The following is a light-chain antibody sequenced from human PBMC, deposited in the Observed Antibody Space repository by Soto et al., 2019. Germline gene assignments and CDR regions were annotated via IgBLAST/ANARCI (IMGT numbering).Light chain of an antibody. CDR2: DAS. J-gene: IGKJ1*01. V-gene: IGKV1-5*01. Sequence: DIQMTQSPSTLSASVGDRVTITCRASQSISSWLAWYQQKPGKAPNLLIYDASSLESGVPSRFSGSGSGTEFTLTMSSLQPDDFATYYCQQYNSYSRTFGQGTKVEIK. CDR1: QSISSW. CDR3: QQYNSYSRT.